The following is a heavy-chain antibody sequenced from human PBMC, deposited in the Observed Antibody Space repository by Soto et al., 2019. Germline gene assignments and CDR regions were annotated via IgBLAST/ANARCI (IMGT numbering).Heavy chain of an antibody. CDR3: ARVGDYDFWSGYLGYYYGMDV. CDR2: IYHSGST. Sequence: PSETLSLTCAVSGGSISSSNWWSWVRQPPGKGLEWIGEIYHSGSTNYNPSLKSRVTISVDKSKNQFSLKLSSVTAADTAVYYCARVGDYDFWSGYLGYYYGMDVWGQGTTVTVSS. V-gene: IGHV4-4*02. D-gene: IGHD3-3*01. J-gene: IGHJ6*02. CDR1: GGSISSSNW.